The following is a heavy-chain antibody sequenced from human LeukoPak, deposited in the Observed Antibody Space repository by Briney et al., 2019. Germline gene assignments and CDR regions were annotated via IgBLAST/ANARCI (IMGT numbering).Heavy chain of an antibody. CDR1: GYTFTGYY. Sequence: GASVKVSCKASGYTFTGYYMHWVRQAPGQGLEWMGWINPNSGGTNYAQKFQGRVTMTRDTSISTAYMELSRLRSDDTAVYYCARSSPPPYYFYYTDVWGKGTTVTVSS. J-gene: IGHJ6*03. D-gene: IGHD6-6*01. V-gene: IGHV1-2*02. CDR3: ARSSPPPYYFYYTDV. CDR2: INPNSGGT.